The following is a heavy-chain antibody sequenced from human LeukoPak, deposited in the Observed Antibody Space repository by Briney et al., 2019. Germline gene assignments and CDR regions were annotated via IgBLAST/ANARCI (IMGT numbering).Heavy chain of an antibody. Sequence: ASVKLPCRVSGYPLPELSMHWVPHAPGKGLEWMGGFDPEDGETIYAQKFKGRVTMHEDTSTDTAYMELSSLRSEDTAVYYCSVGAAYDFDYWCQGTPVAVAS. D-gene: IGHD1-26*01. CDR3: SVGAAYDFDY. J-gene: IGHJ4*02. V-gene: IGHV1-24*01. CDR1: GYPLPELS. CDR2: FDPEDGET.